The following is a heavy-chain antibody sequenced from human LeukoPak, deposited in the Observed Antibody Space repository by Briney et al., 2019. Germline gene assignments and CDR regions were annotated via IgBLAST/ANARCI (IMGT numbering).Heavy chain of an antibody. V-gene: IGHV3-9*01. Sequence: GGSLRLSCAASGFTFSSYAMHWVRQAPGKGLEWVSGISWNSGSIGYADSVKGRFTISRDNAKNSLYLQMNSLRAEDTALYYCAKDGGSYGNYWGQGTLVTVSS. CDR3: AKDGGSYGNY. CDR2: ISWNSGSI. J-gene: IGHJ4*02. CDR1: GFTFSSYA. D-gene: IGHD1-26*01.